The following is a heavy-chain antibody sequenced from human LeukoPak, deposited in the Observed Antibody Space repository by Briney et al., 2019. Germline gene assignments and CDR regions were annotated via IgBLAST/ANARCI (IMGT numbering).Heavy chain of an antibody. Sequence: GASVKVSCKASGGTFISYAISWVRQAPGQGLEWMGGIIPIFGTANYAQKFQGRATITTDEPTSTAYMELSSLRSEDTAVYYCARRYCSGGSCPVGYWGQGTLVTVS. D-gene: IGHD2-15*01. CDR2: IIPIFGTA. CDR1: GGTFISYA. CDR3: ARRYCSGGSCPVGY. J-gene: IGHJ4*02. V-gene: IGHV1-69*05.